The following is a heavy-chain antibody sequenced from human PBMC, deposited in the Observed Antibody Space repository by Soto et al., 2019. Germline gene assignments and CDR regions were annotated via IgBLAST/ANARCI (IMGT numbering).Heavy chain of an antibody. CDR1: GFTFSSYA. CDR3: ATYCSGGSCYSNYKLNWFDP. CDR2: ISGSGGST. D-gene: IGHD2-15*01. Sequence: GGSLRLSCAASGFTFSSYAMSWVRQAPGKGLEWVSAISGSGGSTYYADSVKGRFTISRDNSKNTLYLQMNSLRSEDTAVYYCATYCSGGSCYSNYKLNWFDPWGQGTLVTVSS. V-gene: IGHV3-23*01. J-gene: IGHJ5*02.